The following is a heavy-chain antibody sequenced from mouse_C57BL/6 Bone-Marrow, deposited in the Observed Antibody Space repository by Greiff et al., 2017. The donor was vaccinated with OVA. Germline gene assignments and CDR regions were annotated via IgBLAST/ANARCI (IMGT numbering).Heavy chain of an antibody. J-gene: IGHJ1*03. CDR1: GYSITSGYY. V-gene: IGHV3-6*01. CDR2: ISYDGSN. CDR3: ARSTTVRWYFDV. Sequence: EVQLQESGPGLVKPSQSLSLTCSVTGYSITSGYYWNWIRQFPGNKLEWMGYISYDGSNNYNPSLKNRISITRDTSKNQFFLKLNSVTTEDTATYYCARSTTVRWYFDVWGTGTTVTVSS. D-gene: IGHD1-1*01.